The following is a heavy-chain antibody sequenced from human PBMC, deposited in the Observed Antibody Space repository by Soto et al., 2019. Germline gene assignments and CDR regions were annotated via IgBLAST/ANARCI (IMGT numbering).Heavy chain of an antibody. V-gene: IGHV4-34*01. D-gene: IGHD6-13*01. CDR3: ARGRIAAADY. Sequence: TSETLSLTCAVYGGSFSGYYWSWIRQPPGKGLEWIGEINHSGSTNYNPSLKSRVTISVDTSKNQFSLKLSSVTAADTAVYYCARGRIAAADYWGQGTLVTVSS. J-gene: IGHJ4*02. CDR2: INHSGST. CDR1: GGSFSGYY.